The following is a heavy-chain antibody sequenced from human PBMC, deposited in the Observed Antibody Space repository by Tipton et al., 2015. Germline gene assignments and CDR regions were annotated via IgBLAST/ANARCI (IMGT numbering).Heavy chain of an antibody. CDR1: GHTFPNGHTFLTYG. V-gene: IGHV1-18*01. CDR2: ISVDSGKT. Sequence: QSGAEVKKPGASVKDPCKSSGHTFPNGHTFLTYGISLLRPAPGQGLEWMVWISVDSGKTDYAQKFQERVTMTTATSTTTAYMELRSLTSDDTAVYYCASPSFCSGGSCLYFFDFWGQGTLVTVSS. CDR3: ASPSFCSGGSCLYFFDF. D-gene: IGHD2-15*01. J-gene: IGHJ4*02.